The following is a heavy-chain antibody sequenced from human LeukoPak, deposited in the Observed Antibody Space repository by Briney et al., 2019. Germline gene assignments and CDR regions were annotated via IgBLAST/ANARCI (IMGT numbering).Heavy chain of an antibody. V-gene: IGHV3-23*01. CDR3: AKDGRYCSGGSCYSDY. CDR2: FSGSGGST. J-gene: IGHJ4*02. D-gene: IGHD2-15*01. Sequence: GSLRLSCAASGFTFSSFAMSWARQAPGKGLEWVSTFSGSGGSTYYADSVKGRFSISRDNSKNTLYLQMNSLRAEDTAVYYCAKDGRYCSGGSCYSDYWGQGTLVTVSS. CDR1: GFTFSSFA.